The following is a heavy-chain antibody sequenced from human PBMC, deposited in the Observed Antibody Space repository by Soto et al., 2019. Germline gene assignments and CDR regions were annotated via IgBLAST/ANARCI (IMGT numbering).Heavy chain of an antibody. J-gene: IGHJ4*02. Sequence: QEQLVKSGGDVVQPGRSLTLSCAASGFTFGANAMHWVRQAPGKGLEWVAVIAYDGTIKIYRDSVKGRFTISRDDSKSTLYLQMNSLRPEDTAVYYCARDKIKGAPDYLDSWGQGTLVTVSS. D-gene: IGHD1-26*01. CDR3: ARDKIKGAPDYLDS. V-gene: IGHV3-30-3*01. CDR2: IAYDGTIK. CDR1: GFTFGANA.